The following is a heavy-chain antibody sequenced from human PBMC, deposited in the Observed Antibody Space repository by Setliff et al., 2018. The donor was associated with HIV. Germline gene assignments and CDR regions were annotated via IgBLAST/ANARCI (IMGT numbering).Heavy chain of an antibody. D-gene: IGHD3-3*01. V-gene: IGHV4-39*01. CDR1: GGSIRSSNYY. CDR3: ARGYYNFWSGYPPLDY. J-gene: IGHJ4*02. Sequence: PSETLSLTCTVSGGSIRSSNYYWGWIRQPPGKGLEWIGSIYYGGSTYYNPSLKSRVAISVDTSKNQFSLKLNSVTAADTSVYYCARGYYNFWSGYPPLDYWGQGTLVTVSS. CDR2: IYYGGST.